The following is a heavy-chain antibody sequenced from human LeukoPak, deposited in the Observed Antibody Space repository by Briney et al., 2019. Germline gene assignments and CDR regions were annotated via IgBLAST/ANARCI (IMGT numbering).Heavy chain of an antibody. V-gene: IGHV3-30*18. D-gene: IGHD6-13*01. J-gene: IGHJ4*02. CDR2: ISYDGSNK. CDR3: AKGSYSSSWCLDY. Sequence: PGRSLRLSCAASGFTFSSYGMHWVRQAPGKGLEWVAVISYDGSNKYYADSVKGRFTISRDNSKNTLYLQMNSLRAEDTAVYYCAKGSYSSSWCLDYRGQGTLVTVSS. CDR1: GFTFSSYG.